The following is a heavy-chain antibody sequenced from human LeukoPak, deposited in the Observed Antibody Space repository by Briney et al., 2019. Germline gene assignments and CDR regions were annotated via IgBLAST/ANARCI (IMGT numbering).Heavy chain of an antibody. CDR3: ARDGYNRRFDY. V-gene: IGHV3-48*01. CDR1: GFTFSDYS. Sequence: GGSLRLSCAASGFTFSDYSLNWVRQAPGKGLEWISYISLTRTTYYANSVKGRFTISRDNAKNSLYLQMNSLRAEDTAIYYCARDGYNRRFDYWGQGTLVTVSS. CDR2: ISLTRTT. D-gene: IGHD5-24*01. J-gene: IGHJ4*02.